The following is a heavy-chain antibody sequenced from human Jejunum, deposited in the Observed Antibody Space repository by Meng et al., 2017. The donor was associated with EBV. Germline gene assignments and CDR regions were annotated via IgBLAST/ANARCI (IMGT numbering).Heavy chain of an antibody. Sequence: QVQLVQSGAEVKKPGASVKVSCKTSGYTFTGHWVHWVRQAPGQGLEWMGIINPNDGSTSHAQKFQGRVTMTRDTSTSRVYMELSCLTSEDTAVYYCARDISSSTGWWLDPWGQGTLVTVSS. V-gene: IGHV1-46*01. CDR1: GYTFTGHW. D-gene: IGHD2-2*01. CDR2: INPNDGST. CDR3: ARDISSSTGWWLDP. J-gene: IGHJ5*02.